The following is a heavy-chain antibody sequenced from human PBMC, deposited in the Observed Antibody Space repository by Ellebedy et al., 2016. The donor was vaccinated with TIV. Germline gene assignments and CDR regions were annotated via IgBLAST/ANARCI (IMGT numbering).Heavy chain of an antibody. CDR1: GFSLSTSGMC. Sequence: SGPTLVKPTQTLTLTCTFSGFSLSTSGMCVSWIRQPPGKALEWLARIDWDDDKYYSTSQKTRLTIYKDTSKNQVVLTMSNMDPVDTATYYCARIRNDILTGYYKGGAFDIWGQGTMVTVSS. CDR3: ARIRNDILTGYYKGGAFDI. V-gene: IGHV2-70*11. CDR2: IDWDDDK. J-gene: IGHJ3*02. D-gene: IGHD3-9*01.